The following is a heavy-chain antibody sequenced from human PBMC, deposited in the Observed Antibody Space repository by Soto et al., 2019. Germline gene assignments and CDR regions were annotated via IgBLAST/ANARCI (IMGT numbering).Heavy chain of an antibody. CDR2: IYYSGST. D-gene: IGHD6-13*01. CDR3: ARLGGSSWYNDY. CDR1: GGSISSSSYY. Sequence: SETLSLTCTVSGGSISSSSYYWGWIRQPPGKGLEWIGSIYYSGSTYYNPSLKSRVTISVDTSKNQFSLKLSSVTAADTAVYYCARLGGSSWYNDYWGQGTLVTVSS. J-gene: IGHJ4*02. V-gene: IGHV4-39*01.